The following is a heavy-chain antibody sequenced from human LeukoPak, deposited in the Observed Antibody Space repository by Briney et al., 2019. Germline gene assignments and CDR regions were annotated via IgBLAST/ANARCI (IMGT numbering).Heavy chain of an antibody. CDR1: GGSFSGYY. CDR3: ARGELGISAFDI. V-gene: IGHV4-34*01. Sequence: SETLSLTCAVYGGSFSGYYWSWIRQPPGKGLKWIWEINHSGSTNYHPSLKSRVTISVDTSKNQFSLKLRSVTAADTAVYYCARGELGISAFDIWGQGTMVTVSS. J-gene: IGHJ3*02. D-gene: IGHD7-27*01. CDR2: INHSGST.